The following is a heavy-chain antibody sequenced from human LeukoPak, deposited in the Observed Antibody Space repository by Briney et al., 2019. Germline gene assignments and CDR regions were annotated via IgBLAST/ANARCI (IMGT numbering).Heavy chain of an antibody. J-gene: IGHJ5*02. V-gene: IGHV3-7*02. Sequence: GGSLRLSCAASGFTFSTYWMTWVRQAPGKGLEWLAKIKEDGSEKYYVDSVKGRCTISRDNAKNSLYLQMNSLRAEDTAVYYCARLDSSGYNWFDPWGQGTLVTVSS. D-gene: IGHD3-22*01. CDR1: GFTFSTYW. CDR3: ARLDSSGYNWFDP. CDR2: IKEDGSEK.